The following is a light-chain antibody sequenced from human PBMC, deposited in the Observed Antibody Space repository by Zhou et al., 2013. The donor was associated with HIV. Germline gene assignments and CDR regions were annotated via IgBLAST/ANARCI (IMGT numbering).Light chain of an antibody. CDR1: RSLVHSDGNTY. CDR2: GVS. CDR3: MQGTHWPPWT. Sequence: DVVMTQSPLSLPVTLGQPASISCRSSRSLVHSDGNTYLNWFQQRPGQSPRRLIYGVSNRDSGVPDRFSGSGSGTDFTLKISRVEAEDVGIYYCMQGTHWPPWTFGQGTKVEIK. V-gene: IGKV2-30*02. J-gene: IGKJ1*01.